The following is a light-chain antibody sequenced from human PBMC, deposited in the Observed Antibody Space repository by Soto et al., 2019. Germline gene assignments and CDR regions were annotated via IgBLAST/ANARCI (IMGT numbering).Light chain of an antibody. Sequence: IVLTQSPGTLSLSPGERATLSCRASQSVSSSSLAWYQQKPGQAPRHLVYGASSRATGIPDRFSGSGSGTDFTLTISRLEPEDFAVYYCQQYGGSPLVTFGQGTKLEIK. CDR1: QSVSSSS. CDR2: GAS. V-gene: IGKV3-20*01. J-gene: IGKJ2*01. CDR3: QQYGGSPLVT.